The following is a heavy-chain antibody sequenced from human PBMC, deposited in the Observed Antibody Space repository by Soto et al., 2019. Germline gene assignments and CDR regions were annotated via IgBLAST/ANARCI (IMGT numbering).Heavy chain of an antibody. CDR3: ARVAADIASWLDP. CDR1: GGSISGYY. Sequence: SETLSLTCTVSGGSISGYYWSWIRQPPGKGLEWIGCIYYSGVTNYNPSLKSRVSISVDTPKNQLSLKLNSVTAADTAVYYCARVAADIASWLDPWGQGTLVTVSS. CDR2: IYYSGVT. J-gene: IGHJ5*02. D-gene: IGHD5-12*01. V-gene: IGHV4-59*01.